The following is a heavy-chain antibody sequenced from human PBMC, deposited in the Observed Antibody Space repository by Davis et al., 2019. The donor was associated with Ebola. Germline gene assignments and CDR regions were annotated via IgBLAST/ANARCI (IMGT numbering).Heavy chain of an antibody. CDR2: ISYSGST. CDR1: GGSIRNYY. Sequence: MPGGSLRLSCTVSGGSIRNYYWSWIRQSPPGKGLEWIGYISYSGSTDYNPSLESRVTILVDTSKNYFSLELSSVTAADTAVYYCARHQKYYFDSWGQGTLVTVSS. V-gene: IGHV4-59*01. CDR3: ARHQKYYFDS. J-gene: IGHJ4*02.